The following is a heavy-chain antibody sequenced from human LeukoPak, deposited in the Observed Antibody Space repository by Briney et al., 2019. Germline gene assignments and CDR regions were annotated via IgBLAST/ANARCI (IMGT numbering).Heavy chain of an antibody. J-gene: IGHJ4*02. CDR2: IKQDGSEK. V-gene: IGHV3-7*01. CDR1: GFTFTNYW. CDR3: ARDLMGWDLHYFDY. D-gene: IGHD1-26*01. Sequence: GGSLRLSCAASGFTFTNYWMRWVRQAPGKGLEWVANIKQDGSEKHYVDSVKGRFTISRDNAKNSLYLQMHSLRAEDTAVYYCARDLMGWDLHYFDYWGQGTLVTVSS.